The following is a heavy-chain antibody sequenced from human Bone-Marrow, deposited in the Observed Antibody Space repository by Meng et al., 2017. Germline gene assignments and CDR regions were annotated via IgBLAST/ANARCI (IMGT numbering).Heavy chain of an antibody. J-gene: IGHJ4*02. CDR2: IFHSGST. Sequence: VQRRATGAGLGRPPGTCAPPAAASGASISRRYWCSWVRHPPGKGLGWIGEIFHSGSTNYTPSLKRRVTISVDKSKNQFSLKLSSVTAADTAVYYCARARGIAVAEPWDYWGQGTLFTVSS. CDR3: ARARGIAVAEPWDY. D-gene: IGHD6-19*01. CDR1: GASISRRYW. V-gene: IGHV4-4*03.